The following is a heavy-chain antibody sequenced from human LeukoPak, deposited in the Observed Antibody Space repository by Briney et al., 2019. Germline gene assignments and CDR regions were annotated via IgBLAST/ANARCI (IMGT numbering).Heavy chain of an antibody. Sequence: PGGSLRLSCAASGFTFSIYSINWVRQAPGKGLEWVSSISVRSNYIYYADSVRGRFSISRDDARDSLYLEMNSLRAEDSAVYYCVRLRRNSDRSGYYYYYDYWGQGTLVTVSS. V-gene: IGHV3-21*01. J-gene: IGHJ4*02. CDR3: VRLRRNSDRSGYYYYYDY. D-gene: IGHD3-22*01. CDR1: GFTFSIYS. CDR2: ISVRSNYI.